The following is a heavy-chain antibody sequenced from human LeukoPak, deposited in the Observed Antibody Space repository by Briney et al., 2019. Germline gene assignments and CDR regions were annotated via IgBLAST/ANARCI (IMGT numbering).Heavy chain of an antibody. CDR3: AGSSSWYFFDY. D-gene: IGHD6-13*01. CDR2: ISGRGVTT. V-gene: IGHV3-23*01. Sequence: GGSLRLSCAASGFTFSTYALSWVRQAPGKGLEWASTISGRGVTTYYADSVKGRFTISRDNSKNTLYLQMNSLRAEDTALYYCAGSSSWYFFDYWGQGTLVTVSS. J-gene: IGHJ4*02. CDR1: GFTFSTYA.